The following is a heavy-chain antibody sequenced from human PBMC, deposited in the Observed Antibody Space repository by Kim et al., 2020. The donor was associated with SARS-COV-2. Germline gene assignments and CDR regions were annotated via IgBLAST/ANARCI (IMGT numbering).Heavy chain of an antibody. Sequence: SVKVCKASGGTFSSYAISWVRQAPGQGLEWMGGIIPIFGTANYAQKFQGRVTITADESTSTAYMELSSLRSEDTAVYYCATESGGPNWFDPWGQGTLVTVSS. J-gene: IGHJ5*02. CDR1: GGTFSSYA. CDR3: ATESGGPNWFDP. D-gene: IGHD1-26*01. CDR2: IIPIFGTA. V-gene: IGHV1-69*13.